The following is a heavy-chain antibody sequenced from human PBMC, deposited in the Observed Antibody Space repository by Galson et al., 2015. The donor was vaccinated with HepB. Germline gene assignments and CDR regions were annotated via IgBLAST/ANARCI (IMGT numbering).Heavy chain of an antibody. CDR3: AKDPFSYYGSGEADS. Sequence: SLRLSCAASGFTFRGYAMSWVRQVPGKGLEWVSVVSGTGGTTHYADSVRGRFTVSRDNSKNTLYLQMNSLRAEDTAVYYCAKDPFSYYGSGEADSWGQGTLVTVSS. V-gene: IGHV3-23*01. J-gene: IGHJ4*02. D-gene: IGHD3-10*01. CDR1: GFTFRGYA. CDR2: VSGTGGTT.